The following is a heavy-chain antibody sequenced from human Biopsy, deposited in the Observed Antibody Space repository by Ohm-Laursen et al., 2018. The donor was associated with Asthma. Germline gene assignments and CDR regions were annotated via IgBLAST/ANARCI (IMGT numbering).Heavy chain of an antibody. V-gene: IGHV4-59*01. CDR3: ARTRATVTADSYYYGMDV. J-gene: IGHJ6*02. D-gene: IGHD4-17*01. Sequence: GTLSLTCTVSGDSISSYHWSWIRQPPGKGLEWIGYVFYGGATNYNPSLKSRVTISVDTSKNQFFLRLSPVTAADTAVYYCARTRATVTADSYYYGMDVWGPGTTVTVSS. CDR1: GDSISSYH. CDR2: VFYGGAT.